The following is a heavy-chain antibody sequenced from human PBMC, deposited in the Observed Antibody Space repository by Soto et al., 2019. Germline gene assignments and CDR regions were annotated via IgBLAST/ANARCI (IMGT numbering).Heavy chain of an antibody. CDR2: INPHGGST. V-gene: IGHV1-46*01. CDR3: ARSSGGNFGIIIEGTNGFAP. D-gene: IGHD1-26*01. J-gene: IGHJ5*02. Sequence: ASVKVSCKAPRDTFTSYYINWVRQAPGQGLEWMGVINPHGGSTAYAQKFKGRVTLTRDTSASTVYMEVSSLTPEDTAMYYCARSSGGNFGIIIEGTNGFAPWGKCTRVTVPQ. CDR1: RDTFTSYY.